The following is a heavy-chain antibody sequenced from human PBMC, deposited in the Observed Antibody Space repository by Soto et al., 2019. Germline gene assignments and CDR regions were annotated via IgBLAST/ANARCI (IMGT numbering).Heavy chain of an antibody. D-gene: IGHD3-3*01. CDR3: ARGQRFSDWFDP. CDR2: IYSSGNT. Sequence: SETLSLTCSVSGGTISGYYWTWIRQPAGKGLEWIGRIYSSGNTKYNPSRQSRVTMSLDTSNNQFSLRLTSVTAADTAVYYCARGQRFSDWFDPWGQGTLVTVSS. CDR1: GGTISGYY. V-gene: IGHV4-4*07. J-gene: IGHJ5*02.